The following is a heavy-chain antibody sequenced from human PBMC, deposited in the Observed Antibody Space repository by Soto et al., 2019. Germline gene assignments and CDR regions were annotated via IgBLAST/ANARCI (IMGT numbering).Heavy chain of an antibody. D-gene: IGHD2-21*02. CDR2: ISSNGGST. V-gene: IGHV3-64D*06. J-gene: IGHJ3*02. CDR1: GFTFSSYA. Sequence: LRLSCSASGFTFSSYAMHWVRQAPGKGLEYVSAISSNGGSTYYADSVKGRFTISRDNSKNTLYLQMSSLRAEDTAVYYCVKDGPPLRDAFDIWGQGTMVTVSS. CDR3: VKDGPPLRDAFDI.